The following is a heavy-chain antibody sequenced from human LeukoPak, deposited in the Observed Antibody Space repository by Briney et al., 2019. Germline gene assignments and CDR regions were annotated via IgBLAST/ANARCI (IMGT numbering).Heavy chain of an antibody. V-gene: IGHV4-34*08. CDR1: GGTFSDYS. D-gene: IGHD5-12*01. CDR2: IDHRGST. J-gene: IGHJ4*02. Sequence: SETLSLTCAVYGGTFSDYSWSWTRQTPDKGLEWIGEIDHRGSTKYSPSLKSRATISIDTSKKQFSLKLSSVTAADTAVYYCATRLPTDYWGQGTLVTVSS. CDR3: ATRLPTDY.